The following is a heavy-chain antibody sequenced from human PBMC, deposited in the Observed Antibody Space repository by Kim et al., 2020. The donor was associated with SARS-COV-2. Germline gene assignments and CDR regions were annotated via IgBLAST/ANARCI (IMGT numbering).Heavy chain of an antibody. CDR2: IKQDGSEK. D-gene: IGHD3-16*01. Sequence: GGSLRLSCAASGFTFSSYWMSWVRQAPGKGLEWVANIKQDGSEKYYVDSVKGRFTICRDNAKNSLYLEMNSLRAEDTAVYYCARGGGRLRLDAFDIWGQGTMVTVSS. CDR3: ARGGGRLRLDAFDI. V-gene: IGHV3-7*01. J-gene: IGHJ3*02. CDR1: GFTFSSYW.